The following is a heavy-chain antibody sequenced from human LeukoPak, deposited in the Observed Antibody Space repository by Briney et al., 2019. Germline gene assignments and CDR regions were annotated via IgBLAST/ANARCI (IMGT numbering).Heavy chain of an antibody. Sequence: GGSLRLSCAASGFTFSDYYMSWIRQAPGKGLEWVSYISSSSSYTNYADSVKGRFTISRDNAKNSLYLQMNSLRAEDTAVYYCARIAVAATNWFDPWGQGTLVTVSS. V-gene: IGHV3-11*06. CDR2: ISSSSSYT. CDR1: GFTFSDYY. CDR3: ARIAVAATNWFDP. J-gene: IGHJ5*02. D-gene: IGHD6-19*01.